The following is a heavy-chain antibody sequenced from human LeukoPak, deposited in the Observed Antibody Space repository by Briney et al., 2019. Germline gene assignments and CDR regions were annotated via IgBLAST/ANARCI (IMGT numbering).Heavy chain of an antibody. CDR1: GYTFTGYY. CDR3: ARDLRITMIVVVTDDAFDI. CDR2: INPNSGAT. Sequence: ASVKVSCKASGYTFTGYYVHWVRQAPGQGLEWMGWINPNSGATNYAQKFQGRVTMTRDTSISTAYMELRSLRSDDTAVYYCARDLRITMIVVVTDDAFDIWGQGTMVTVSS. D-gene: IGHD3-22*01. V-gene: IGHV1-2*02. J-gene: IGHJ3*02.